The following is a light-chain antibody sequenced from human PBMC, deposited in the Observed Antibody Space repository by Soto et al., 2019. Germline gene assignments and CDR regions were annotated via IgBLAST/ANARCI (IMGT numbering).Light chain of an antibody. V-gene: IGKV1-27*01. CDR2: AAS. CDR3: QSYNGAPWT. CDR1: QAISTY. J-gene: IGKJ1*01. Sequence: DIQMTQSPSSLSASVGDRVTITCRASQAISTYLVWYQQKPGTVPKLLIFAASTWQSGVPSRFSGSGSGTDFTLTISSLQPEDVATYYCQSYNGAPWTFGQGTKVEIK.